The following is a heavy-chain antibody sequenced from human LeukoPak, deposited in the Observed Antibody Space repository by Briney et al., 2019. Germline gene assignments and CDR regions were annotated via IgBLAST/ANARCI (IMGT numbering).Heavy chain of an antibody. V-gene: IGHV3-66*01. CDR3: ARDGVAGTSDAFDI. CDR1: GFTVRSNY. Sequence: PGGSLRLSCAVSGFTVRSNYMSWVRQAPGKGLEWVSVFYSGGSTYYADSVKGRFTISRDNSKNTLYLQMNSLRAEDTAVYYCARDGVAGTSDAFDIWGQGTMVTVSS. J-gene: IGHJ3*02. CDR2: FYSGGST. D-gene: IGHD6-19*01.